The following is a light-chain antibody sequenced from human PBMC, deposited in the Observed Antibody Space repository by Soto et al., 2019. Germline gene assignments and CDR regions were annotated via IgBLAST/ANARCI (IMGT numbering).Light chain of an antibody. J-gene: IGLJ2*01. CDR3: ETWDSDTRV. CDR1: SGHSTYI. CDR2: LEGSGSY. V-gene: IGLV4-60*03. Sequence: QPVLTQSSSASASLGSSVKLTCTLNSGHSTYIIAWHQHQPGKAPRYLMKLEGSGSYNKGSGVPDRFSGSSSGADRYLTISNRQSEDEADYYCETWDSDTRVFGGGTKLTVL.